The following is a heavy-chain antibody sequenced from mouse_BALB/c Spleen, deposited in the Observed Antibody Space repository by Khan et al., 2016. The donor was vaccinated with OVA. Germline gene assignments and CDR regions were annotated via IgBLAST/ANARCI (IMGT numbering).Heavy chain of an antibody. J-gene: IGHJ3*01. V-gene: IGHV5-4*02. D-gene: IGHD1-1*02. CDR3: ARAGYGGFAY. Sequence: EVELVESGGGLVKPGGSLKLSCAASGFTFSDYYMYWVRQTPEKRLEWVATISDGGSSTSYPDSMEGRFTISRDNAKNNLSLQMSSLKSEDTAMYYCARAGYGGFAYWGQGTLVTVSA. CDR1: GFTFSDYY. CDR2: ISDGGSST.